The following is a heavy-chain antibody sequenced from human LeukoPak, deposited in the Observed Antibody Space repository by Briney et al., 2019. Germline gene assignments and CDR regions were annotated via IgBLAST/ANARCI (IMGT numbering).Heavy chain of an antibody. D-gene: IGHD4-11*01. CDR3: AREWSYNYSSYYYYMDV. V-gene: IGHV3-30-3*01. J-gene: IGHJ6*03. Sequence: GGSLRLSCAASGFTFSSYAMHWVRQAPGKGLEWVAVISYDGSNKYYADSVKGRFTISRDNSKNTLYLQMNSLRAEDTAVYYCAREWSYNYSSYYYYMDVWGKGTTVTVSS. CDR1: GFTFSSYA. CDR2: ISYDGSNK.